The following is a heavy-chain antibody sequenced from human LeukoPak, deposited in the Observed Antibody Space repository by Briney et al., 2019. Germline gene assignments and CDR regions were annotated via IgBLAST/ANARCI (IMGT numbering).Heavy chain of an antibody. CDR3: ARDTHYYGSGSYYVDY. CDR2: ISAYNGNT. CDR1: GYNFISYG. D-gene: IGHD3-10*01. Sequence: ASVKVSCKASGYNFISYGINWVRQAPGQGLEWMGWISAYNGNTNYAQKLQGRVTMTTDTSTSTAYMELRSLRSDDTAVYYCARDTHYYGSGSYYVDYWGQGTLVTVSS. V-gene: IGHV1-18*01. J-gene: IGHJ4*02.